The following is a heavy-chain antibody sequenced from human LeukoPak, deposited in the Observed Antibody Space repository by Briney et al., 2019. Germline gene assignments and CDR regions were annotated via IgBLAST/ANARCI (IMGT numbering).Heavy chain of an antibody. D-gene: IGHD6-19*01. CDR1: GFTFSSYA. J-gene: IGHJ4*02. Sequence: GSLRLSCAASGFTFSSYAMSWVRQAPGKGLEWIGSIYYSGSTYYNPSLKSRVTISVDTSKNQFSLKLSSVTAADTAVYYCAPSPLAGGWYYFDYWGQGTLVTVSS. CDR2: IYYSGST. V-gene: IGHV4-59*05. CDR3: APSPLAGGWYYFDY.